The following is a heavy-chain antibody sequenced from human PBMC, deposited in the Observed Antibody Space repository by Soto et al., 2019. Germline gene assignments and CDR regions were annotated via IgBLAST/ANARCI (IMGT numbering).Heavy chain of an antibody. CDR2: IYYSGST. V-gene: IGHV4-31*03. CDR1: GGSISSGGYY. CDR3: ARDQNGALVYGMDV. J-gene: IGHJ6*02. Sequence: SETLSLTCTVSGGSISSGGYYWSWIRQHPGKGLEWIGYIYYSGSTYYNPSLKSRVTISVDTSKNQFSLKLSSVTAADTAVYYCARDQNGALVYGMDVWGQRTTVTVSS. D-gene: IGHD3-10*01.